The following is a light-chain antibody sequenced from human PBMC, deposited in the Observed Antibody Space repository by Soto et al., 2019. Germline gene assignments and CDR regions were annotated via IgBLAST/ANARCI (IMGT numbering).Light chain of an antibody. V-gene: IGLV2-14*01. CDR2: EVS. J-gene: IGLJ2*01. Sequence: QSALTQPASVSGSPGQSITISCTGTSSDVGGYNYVSWYQQHPGEAPKLMIHEVSNRPSGVSNRFSGSKSGNTASLTISGLQAEDEADYYCSSYTSSSTVVFGGGTKVTVL. CDR1: SSDVGGYNY. CDR3: SSYTSSSTVV.